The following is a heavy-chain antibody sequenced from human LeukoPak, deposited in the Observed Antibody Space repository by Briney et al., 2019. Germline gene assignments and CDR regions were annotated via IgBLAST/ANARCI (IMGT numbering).Heavy chain of an antibody. J-gene: IGHJ4*02. V-gene: IGHV3-11*01. D-gene: IGHD6-13*01. Sequence: PGGSLRLSCAASGFTFSDYYMSWIRQAPGKGLEWVSYISSSGSTIYYADSVRGRFTISRDNAKNSLYLQMNSLRAEDTAVYYCARTGVVAAAEFRDYWGQGTLVTVSS. CDR3: ARTGVVAAAEFRDY. CDR1: GFTFSDYY. CDR2: ISSSGSTI.